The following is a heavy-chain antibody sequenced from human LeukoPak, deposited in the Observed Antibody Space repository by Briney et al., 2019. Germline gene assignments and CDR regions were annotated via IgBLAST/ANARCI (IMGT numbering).Heavy chain of an antibody. CDR3: ATGDYYDSSGYYVH. V-gene: IGHV1-18*01. CDR1: GYTFTSYG. J-gene: IGHJ4*02. CDR2: ISAYNGNT. Sequence: GASVKVSCKASGYTFTSYGISWVRQAPGQGLEWMGWISAYNGNTNYAQKLQGRVTMTTDTSTSTAYMELRSLRSGDTAVYYCATGDYYDSSGYYVHWGQGTLVTVSS. D-gene: IGHD3-22*01.